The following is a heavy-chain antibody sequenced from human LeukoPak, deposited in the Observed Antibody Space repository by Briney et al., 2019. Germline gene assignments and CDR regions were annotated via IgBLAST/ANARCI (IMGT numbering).Heavy chain of an antibody. Sequence: GGSLRLSCAASGFTFSSYAMSWVRQAPGKGLEWVSAVSASGGSTYYADSVRGRFTISRDNSKNTLHLQMNSLRAEDTAVYYCARKGSYGSVFDPWGQGTLVTVSS. CDR1: GFTFSSYA. CDR3: ARKGSYGSVFDP. CDR2: VSASGGST. V-gene: IGHV3-23*01. J-gene: IGHJ5*02. D-gene: IGHD3-10*01.